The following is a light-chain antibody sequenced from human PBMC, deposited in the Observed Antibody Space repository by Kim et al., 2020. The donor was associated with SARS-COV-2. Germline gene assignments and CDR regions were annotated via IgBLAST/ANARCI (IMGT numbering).Light chain of an antibody. CDR1: QGVSIN. CDR2: GAS. V-gene: IGKV3-15*01. J-gene: IGKJ1*01. Sequence: SPGERAALACRASQGVSINLAWHQQKPGQAPRLLIYGASTRATGIPARFSGSGSGTEFTLTISSLQSEDFAVYYCQQYDNWPPWTFGQGTKVDIK. CDR3: QQYDNWPPWT.